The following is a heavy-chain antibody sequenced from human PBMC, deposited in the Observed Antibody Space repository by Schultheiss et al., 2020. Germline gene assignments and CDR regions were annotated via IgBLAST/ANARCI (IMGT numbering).Heavy chain of an antibody. D-gene: IGHD2-21*02. CDR3: AKDRHGGDGFDY. J-gene: IGHJ4*02. CDR1: GGSISSYY. CDR2: IYSGGST. Sequence: LLLTCTVSGGSISSYYWSWIRQPPGKGLEWVSVIYSGGSTYYADSVKGRFTISRDNAKNSLYLQMNSLRAEDTAVYFCAKDRHGGDGFDYWGQGTLVTVSS. V-gene: IGHV3-53*01.